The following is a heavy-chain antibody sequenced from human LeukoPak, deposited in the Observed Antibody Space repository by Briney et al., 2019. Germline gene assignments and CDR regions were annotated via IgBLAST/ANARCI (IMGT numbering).Heavy chain of an antibody. D-gene: IGHD4-23*01. Sequence: GGSLRLSCAASGFTFSSYSMNWVRQAPGKGLEWVSSISSSSSYIYYADSVEGRFTISRDNAKNSLYLQMNSLRAEDTAVYYCAATAGYMTTVVTSGTLDYWGQGTLVTVSS. J-gene: IGHJ4*02. CDR2: ISSSSSYI. CDR3: AATAGYMTTVVTSGTLDY. V-gene: IGHV3-21*01. CDR1: GFTFSSYS.